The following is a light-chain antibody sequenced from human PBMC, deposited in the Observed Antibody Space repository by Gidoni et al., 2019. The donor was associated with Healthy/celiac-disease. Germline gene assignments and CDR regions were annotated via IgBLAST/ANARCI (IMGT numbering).Light chain of an antibody. V-gene: IGKV3-20*01. CDR1: QSVSSSY. Sequence: IVLTQSPGTLSLSPGERATLSCRASQSVSSSYLAWYQQKPGQAPRLLIYGASSRATGIPDRFSGSGSGTDFTLTISRLEPEDFAVYYCQQYGSSSYTFGQXTKLEIK. CDR3: QQYGSSSYT. CDR2: GAS. J-gene: IGKJ2*01.